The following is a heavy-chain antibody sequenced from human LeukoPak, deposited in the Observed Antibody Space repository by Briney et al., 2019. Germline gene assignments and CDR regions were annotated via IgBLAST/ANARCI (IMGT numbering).Heavy chain of an antibody. CDR2: ISYDGSNK. CDR1: GFTFSSYG. J-gene: IGHJ5*02. Sequence: GGAPRLSCAAPGFTFSSYGMHWVRPAPGKGGGWVAVISYDGSNKYYADSVKGRFTISRDNSKNTLYLQMNSLRAEDTAVYYCAKDPDVDNWFDPWGQGTLVTVSS. V-gene: IGHV3-30*18. D-gene: IGHD5-12*01. CDR3: AKDPDVDNWFDP.